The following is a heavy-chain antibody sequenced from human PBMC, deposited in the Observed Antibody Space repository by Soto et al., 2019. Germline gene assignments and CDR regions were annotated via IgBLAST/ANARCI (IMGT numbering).Heavy chain of an antibody. CDR2: INHSGSP. Sequence: SETLSLTCAVYGGSFSGYYWSWLRQPPGKGLEWIGEINHSGSPNYNPSLKSRVTISVDTSKNQFSLKLLSVTTADTDVYFCSAGEASSRNLAPYYLDFWGQGTLVTVSS. CDR1: GGSFSGYY. D-gene: IGHD6-13*01. J-gene: IGHJ4*02. CDR3: SAGEASSRNLAPYYLDF. V-gene: IGHV4-34*01.